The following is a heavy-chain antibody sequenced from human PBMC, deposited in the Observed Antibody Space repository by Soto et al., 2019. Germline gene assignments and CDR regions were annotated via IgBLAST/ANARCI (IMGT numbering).Heavy chain of an antibody. CDR2: IYSGGST. Sequence: GGSLILSCAASGLTVSSNYVIWVRQDPGKGLEWVSVIYSGGSTYYADSVKGRFTISRDNSKNTLYLQMNSLRAEDTAVYYCARERAATGITGTTYAFDIWGQGTMVTVSS. CDR3: ARERAATGITGTTYAFDI. CDR1: GLTVSSNY. V-gene: IGHV3-66*01. D-gene: IGHD1-7*01. J-gene: IGHJ3*02.